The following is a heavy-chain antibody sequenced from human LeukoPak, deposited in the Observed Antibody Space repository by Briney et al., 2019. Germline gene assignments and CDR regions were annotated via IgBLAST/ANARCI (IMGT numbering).Heavy chain of an antibody. Sequence: GGSLRLSCAASRFTVATNHMNWVRQAPGKGLEWVSVIYNGDNTAYADSVKGRFTVSRDNSKNTLYLQMHSLRAEDTAVYLCARASRWLAFDTWGQGTLVTVSS. CDR3: ARASRWLAFDT. V-gene: IGHV3-66*01. CDR2: IYNGDNT. J-gene: IGHJ4*02. D-gene: IGHD6-19*01. CDR1: RFTVATNH.